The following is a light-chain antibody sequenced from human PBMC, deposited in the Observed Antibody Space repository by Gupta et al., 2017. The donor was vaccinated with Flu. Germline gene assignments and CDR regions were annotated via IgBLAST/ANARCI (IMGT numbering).Light chain of an antibody. CDR3: SSHTVSDTFV. CDR2: EVT. J-gene: IGLJ1*01. CDR1: SSDIGAYKY. Sequence: QSALTQPPSASGSPGQSITISCTGTSSDIGAYKYVSWHQQHAGKPPKLIIYEVTKRPAVAPDRFSGSNSGNTASLTVSVLQAEDEGDYYCSSHTVSDTFVFGTGTAVTVL. V-gene: IGLV2-8*01.